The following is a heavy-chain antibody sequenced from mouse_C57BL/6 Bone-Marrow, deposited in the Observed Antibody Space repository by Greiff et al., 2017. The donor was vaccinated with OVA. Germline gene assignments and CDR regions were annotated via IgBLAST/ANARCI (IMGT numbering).Heavy chain of an antibody. V-gene: IGHV5-17*01. Sequence: EVHLVESGGGLVKPGGSLKLSCAASGFTFSDYGMHWVRQAPEKGLEWVAYISSGSSTIYYADTVKGRFTISRDNAKNTLFLQMTSLRSEDTAMYYCARPNSSGYYYAMDYWCQGTSVTVSS. CDR2: ISSGSSTI. CDR3: ARPNSSGYYYAMDY. J-gene: IGHJ4*01. D-gene: IGHD3-2*02. CDR1: GFTFSDYG.